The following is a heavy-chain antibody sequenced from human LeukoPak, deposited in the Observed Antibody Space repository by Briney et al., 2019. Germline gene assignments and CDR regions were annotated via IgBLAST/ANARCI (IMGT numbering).Heavy chain of an antibody. CDR1: GGSISSYY. Sequence: SETLSLTCTVSGGSISSYYWSWIRQPPGKGPEWIGYIYYSGSTNYNPSLKSRVTISVDTSKNQFSLKLSSVTAADTAVYYCAREGIAARDFDYWGQGTLVTVSS. V-gene: IGHV4-59*01. CDR3: AREGIAARDFDY. D-gene: IGHD6-6*01. J-gene: IGHJ4*02. CDR2: IYYSGST.